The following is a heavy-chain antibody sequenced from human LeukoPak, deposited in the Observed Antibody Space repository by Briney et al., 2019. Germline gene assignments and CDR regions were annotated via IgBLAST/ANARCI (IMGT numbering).Heavy chain of an antibody. V-gene: IGHV3-23*01. Sequence: PGGSLRLSCAASGFTLSSSAMSWVRQAPRKGLEWVSVMTEGGATYYADSVRGRFIISRDNSKNMVYLQMNSLRVDDTAVYYCAKLLLDWGQGTLVTVSS. CDR1: GFTLSSSA. CDR2: MTEGGAT. CDR3: AKLLLD. J-gene: IGHJ4*02. D-gene: IGHD3-22*01.